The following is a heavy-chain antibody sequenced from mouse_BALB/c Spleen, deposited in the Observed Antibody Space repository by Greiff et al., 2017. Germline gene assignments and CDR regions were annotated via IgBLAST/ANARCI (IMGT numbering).Heavy chain of an antibody. Sequence: EVNVVESGGDLVKPGGSLKLSCAASGFTFSSYGMSWVRQTPDKRLEWVATISSGGSYTYYPDSVKGRFTISRDNAKNTLYLQMSSLKSEDTAMYYCARGGYSMDYWGQGTSVTVSS. CDR3: ARGGYSMDY. CDR2: ISSGGSYT. V-gene: IGHV5-6*01. CDR1: GFTFSSYG. J-gene: IGHJ4*01.